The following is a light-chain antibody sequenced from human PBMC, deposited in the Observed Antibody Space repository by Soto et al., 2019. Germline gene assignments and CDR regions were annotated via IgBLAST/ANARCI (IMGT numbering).Light chain of an antibody. CDR3: QQYGSSQAVT. J-gene: IGKJ3*01. CDR2: GAS. V-gene: IGKV3-20*01. CDR1: QSVSSSY. Sequence: EIVLTQSPGTLSLSPGERATLSCRASQSVSSSYLAWYQQKPGQAPRLLIYGASSRATGIPDRFSGSGSGTDFTLTISRLEPEDFAVYYRQQYGSSQAVTFGPGTKVDIK.